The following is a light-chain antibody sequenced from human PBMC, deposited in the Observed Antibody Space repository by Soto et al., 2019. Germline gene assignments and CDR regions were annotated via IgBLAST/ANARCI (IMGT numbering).Light chain of an antibody. V-gene: IGKV1-9*01. J-gene: IGKJ1*01. Sequence: IQLTQSPWSVSASVGDRVTITCRASPAIASVLAWYQQKPGTAPKLLIYGASTLQSGVPSRFSGSRSGTDYTLTIASLQPEDFATYYCQQLNGSPWTFGQGTKVDIK. CDR2: GAS. CDR1: PAIASV. CDR3: QQLNGSPWT.